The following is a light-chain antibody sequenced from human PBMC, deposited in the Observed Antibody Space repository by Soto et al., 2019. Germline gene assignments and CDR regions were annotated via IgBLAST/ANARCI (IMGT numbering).Light chain of an antibody. CDR3: QQYGGAPRP. CDR1: QTVTNNY. V-gene: IGKV3-20*01. Sequence: EIVLTQSPGTLSLSPGERATLSCRASQTVTNNYLAWYQQKPGQAPRLLIYDTSSRATGIPDTFSGSGSGTDFTLTISRLEPEDSAMYYCQQYGGAPRPFGQGTKVEIK. J-gene: IGKJ1*01. CDR2: DTS.